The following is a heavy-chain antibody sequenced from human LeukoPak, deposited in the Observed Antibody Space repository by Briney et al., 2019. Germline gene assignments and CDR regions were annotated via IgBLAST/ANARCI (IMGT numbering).Heavy chain of an antibody. CDR2: IYYSGNT. D-gene: IGHD2-2*02. CDR1: GVSITTYY. V-gene: IGHV4-59*01. J-gene: IGHJ4*02. CDR3: ARAYTSWSFDY. Sequence: PSETLSLTCTVSGVSITTYYWSWIRQAPGKGLEWIGFIYYSGNTNYNPSLKSRVTISVDTSKNQFSLKLSSVTAADTAVYYCARAYTSWSFDYWGQGTLVTVSS.